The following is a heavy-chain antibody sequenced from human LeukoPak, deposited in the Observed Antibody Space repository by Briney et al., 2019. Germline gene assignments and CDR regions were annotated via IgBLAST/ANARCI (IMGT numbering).Heavy chain of an antibody. J-gene: IGHJ4*02. CDR2: TYYRSKWYN. Sequence: SQTLSLTCAISRDSVSSNSAAWNWIRQSPSRGLEWLGRTYYRSKWYNDYAVSVKSRITINPDTSKNQFSLQLNSVTPEDTAVYYCARDLGYRGGAVAGIIDYWGQGTLVTVSS. CDR1: RDSVSSNSAA. D-gene: IGHD6-19*01. V-gene: IGHV6-1*01. CDR3: ARDLGYRGGAVAGIIDY.